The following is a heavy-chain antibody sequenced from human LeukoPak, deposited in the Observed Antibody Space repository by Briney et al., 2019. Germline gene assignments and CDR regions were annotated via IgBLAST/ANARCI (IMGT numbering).Heavy chain of an antibody. CDR1: GFTFSRYW. CDR3: ARGGMYSSRWFLDN. Sequence: SGGSLRLSCAASGFTFSRYWMHWVRQAPGKGLVWVSRMNWDGSTTTYADSVKGRFTISRDNAKMLYLQMNSLRVEDTAVYYCARGGMYSSRWFLDNWGRGTLVTVSS. D-gene: IGHD6-13*01. CDR2: MNWDGSTT. V-gene: IGHV3-74*01. J-gene: IGHJ4*02.